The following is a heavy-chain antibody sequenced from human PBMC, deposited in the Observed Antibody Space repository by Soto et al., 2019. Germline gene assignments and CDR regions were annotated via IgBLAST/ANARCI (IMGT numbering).Heavy chain of an antibody. J-gene: IGHJ3*02. Sequence: QLHLVQSGAVVKKPGASVTVSCSASGYPVTAYYMHWVRQAPGRGLEWMGGINPATGAAKYTQTFQGRVTMARDTATNTVFMELWGLTSEATAVFYWARGGGVGVAGSAAFDMWGQGTLVTVSS. CDR2: INPATGAA. CDR3: ARGGGVGVAGSAAFDM. V-gene: IGHV1-2*02. CDR1: GYPVTAYY. D-gene: IGHD3-3*01.